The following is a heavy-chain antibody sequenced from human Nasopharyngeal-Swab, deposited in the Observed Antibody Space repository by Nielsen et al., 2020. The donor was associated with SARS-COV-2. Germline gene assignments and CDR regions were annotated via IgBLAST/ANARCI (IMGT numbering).Heavy chain of an antibody. D-gene: IGHD5-24*01. J-gene: IGHJ4*02. CDR1: GFTFSSYA. CDR2: ISGSGGST. CDR3: ARRVSDGDY. Sequence: GSLRLSCAASGFTFSSYAMSWVRQAPGKGLEWVSAISGSGGSTYYADSVKGRFTISRDNAKNSLYLQMNSLRAEDTAVYYCARRVSDGDYWGQGTLVTVSS. V-gene: IGHV3-23*01.